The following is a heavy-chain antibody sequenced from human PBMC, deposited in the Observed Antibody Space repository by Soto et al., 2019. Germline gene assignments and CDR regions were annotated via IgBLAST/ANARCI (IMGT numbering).Heavy chain of an antibody. Sequence: EVQLVESGGGLVQPGRSLRLSCAASGFTFDDYAMHWVRQAPGKGLEWVSGISWNSGSIGYADSVKGRFTISRDNAKNSLYLQMNSLRAEDTALYYCAKVVDWGSHVVGGGWPYFDYWGQGTLVTVSA. J-gene: IGHJ4*02. D-gene: IGHD3-16*01. V-gene: IGHV3-9*01. CDR1: GFTFDDYA. CDR2: ISWNSGSI. CDR3: AKVVDWGSHVVGGGWPYFDY.